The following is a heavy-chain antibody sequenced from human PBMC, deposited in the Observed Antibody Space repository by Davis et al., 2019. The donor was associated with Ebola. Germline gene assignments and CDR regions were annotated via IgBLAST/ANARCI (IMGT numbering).Heavy chain of an antibody. Sequence: PGGSLRLSCAASGFTFSSYWMHWVRQAPGKGLEWVSSISSSSSYIYYADSVKGRFTISRDNAKNSLYLQMNSLRAEDTAVYYCARDGLMRYGGNSENLDYWGQGTLVTVSS. CDR3: ARDGLMRYGGNSENLDY. J-gene: IGHJ4*02. V-gene: IGHV3-21*01. CDR2: ISSSSSYI. D-gene: IGHD4-23*01. CDR1: GFTFSSYW.